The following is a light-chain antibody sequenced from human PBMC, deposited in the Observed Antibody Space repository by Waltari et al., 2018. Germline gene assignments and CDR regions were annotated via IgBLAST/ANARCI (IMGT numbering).Light chain of an antibody. CDR1: QSLLHSNGYNY. Sequence: DIVMTQSPLSLPVTPGDPASISCRSSQSLLHSNGYNYLDWYLQKPGQSPQLLIYLGSNRASGVPDRFSGSGSGTDFTLKISRVEAEDVGVYYCMQALQTPLTLGGGTKVESK. CDR3: MQALQTPLT. J-gene: IGKJ4*01. V-gene: IGKV2-28*01. CDR2: LGS.